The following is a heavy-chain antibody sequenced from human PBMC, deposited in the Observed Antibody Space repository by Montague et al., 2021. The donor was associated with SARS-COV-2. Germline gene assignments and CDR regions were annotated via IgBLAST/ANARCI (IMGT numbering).Heavy chain of an antibody. V-gene: IGHV4-59*11. J-gene: IGHJ5*02. CDR3: ARAVSVRRAVNWFDP. Sequence: SETPSLTCTVSGGSMSDHYWAWIRQPPGKGLEWLAYIYYSGGINSNASLKSRVTMSVDTSKNQFSLKLTSVTAADTAVYYCARAVSVRRAVNWFDPWGQRTLVTVSS. D-gene: IGHD3-10*01. CDR1: GGSMSDHY. CDR2: IYYSGGI.